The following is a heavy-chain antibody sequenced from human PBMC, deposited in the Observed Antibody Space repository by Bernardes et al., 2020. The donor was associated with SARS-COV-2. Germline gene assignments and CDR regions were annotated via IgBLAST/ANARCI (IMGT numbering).Heavy chain of an antibody. CDR1: GFTFSTYD. V-gene: IGHV3-13*01. Sequence: GGSLRLSCAASGFTFSTYDMHWVRQTTGKGLEWVSGIGAAGDTYYPDSVKGRFTISRENAMNSLFLQMNSLRAGDTAVYYCARGAPTGSWFGFDPWGQGTLLTVSS. CDR3: ARGAPTGSWFGFDP. J-gene: IGHJ5*02. D-gene: IGHD6-13*01. CDR2: IGAAGDT.